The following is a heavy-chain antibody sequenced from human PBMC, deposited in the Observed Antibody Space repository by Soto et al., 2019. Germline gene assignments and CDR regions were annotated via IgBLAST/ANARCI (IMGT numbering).Heavy chain of an antibody. CDR1: GYTFTNFG. CDR3: ARAATPIDS. D-gene: IGHD2-15*01. J-gene: IGHJ5*01. Sequence: QVQLVQSGAEVKKPGASVKVSCKTSGYTFTNFGLSWVRQAPGQGLEWMGWISAYNGNTNYAQNFQASVTMTTDTSTSTAYMALRSLRSDDTALYYCARAATPIDSWGHGPLVTVSS. CDR2: ISAYNGNT. V-gene: IGHV1-18*01.